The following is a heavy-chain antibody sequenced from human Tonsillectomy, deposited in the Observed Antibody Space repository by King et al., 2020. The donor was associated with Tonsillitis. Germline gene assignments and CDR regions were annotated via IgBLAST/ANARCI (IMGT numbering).Heavy chain of an antibody. D-gene: IGHD2-15*01. J-gene: IGHJ4*02. CDR3: AKEGYCSGGSGYAGGYFDY. Sequence: VQLVESGGGLVQPGGSLRLSCAASGFTFSSYAMSWVRQAPGKGLEWVSAISGSGGSTYYADSVKGRFTISRDNSKNTLYLQMNSRGAEDPAVYYCAKEGYCSGGSGYAGGYFDYWGQGTLVTVSS. V-gene: IGHV3-23*04. CDR2: ISGSGGST. CDR1: GFTFSSYA.